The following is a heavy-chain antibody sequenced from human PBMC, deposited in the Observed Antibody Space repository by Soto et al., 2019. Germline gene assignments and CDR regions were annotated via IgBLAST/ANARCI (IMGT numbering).Heavy chain of an antibody. Sequence: GGSLRLSCAASGFTFSTYWMSWVRQAPGKGLEWVANRKQAGSQEYYLDSVKGRFTISRDNSKNTLYLQMNSLRAEDTAVYYCAREILPLSTDAFDIWGHGTMVTVSS. CDR2: RKQAGSQE. J-gene: IGHJ3*02. CDR3: AREILPLSTDAFDI. CDR1: GFTFSTYW. V-gene: IGHV3-7*01.